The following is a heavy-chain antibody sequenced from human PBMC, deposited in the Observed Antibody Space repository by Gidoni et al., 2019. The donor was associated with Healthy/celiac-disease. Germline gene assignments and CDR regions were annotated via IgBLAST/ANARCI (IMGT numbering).Heavy chain of an antibody. D-gene: IGHD5-12*01. Sequence: VQLVHSGAEVKKPGVSVKVSCKASGYTFTSYGISWVRQAPGQGLEWMGWISAYNGNTNYAQKLQGRVTMTTDTSTSTAYMELRSLRSDDTAVYYCARDWEVATILSDAFDIWGQGTMVTVSS. CDR3: ARDWEVATILSDAFDI. CDR1: GYTFTSYG. CDR2: ISAYNGNT. V-gene: IGHV1-18*01. J-gene: IGHJ3*02.